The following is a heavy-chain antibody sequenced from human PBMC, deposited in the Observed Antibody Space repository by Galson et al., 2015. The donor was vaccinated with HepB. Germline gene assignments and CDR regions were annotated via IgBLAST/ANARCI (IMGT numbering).Heavy chain of an antibody. D-gene: IGHD1-26*01. Sequence: LSLTCAVSGGSITSNDWWTWVRQPPGKGLEWIGEFYHSGTINYNPSLSGRVTISVDRSKNYLSLILSSVTAADTAMYYCVRGTDYVWELLAIWGQGTMVTGSS. V-gene: IGHV4-4*02. CDR3: VRGTDYVWELLAI. CDR2: FYHSGTI. J-gene: IGHJ3*02. CDR1: GGSITSNDW.